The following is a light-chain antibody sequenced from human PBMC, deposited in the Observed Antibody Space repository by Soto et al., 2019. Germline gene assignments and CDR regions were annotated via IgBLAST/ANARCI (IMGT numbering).Light chain of an antibody. J-gene: IGKJ2*01. CDR1: QSISSTY. V-gene: IGKV3-20*01. CDR2: AAS. Sequence: SVLTQSPGTLSLSPGEGATLSCRTSQSISSTYLAWYQQRRGQAPRLLIYAASSRATGIPDRFSGSGSGTDFTLTISRLEPEDFAVYYWQQYFGSLYTFGQGTKLEIK. CDR3: QQYFGSLYT.